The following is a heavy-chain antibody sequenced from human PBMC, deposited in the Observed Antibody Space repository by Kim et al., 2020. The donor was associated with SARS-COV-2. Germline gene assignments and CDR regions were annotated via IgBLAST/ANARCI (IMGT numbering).Heavy chain of an antibody. D-gene: IGHD6-19*01. V-gene: IGHV1-2*02. J-gene: IGHJ5*02. Sequence: AQKFQGRVTMTRDTSISTAYMGLSRLRSDDTAVYYCARVYSSGWYGWFDPWGQGTLVTVSS. CDR3: ARVYSSGWYGWFDP.